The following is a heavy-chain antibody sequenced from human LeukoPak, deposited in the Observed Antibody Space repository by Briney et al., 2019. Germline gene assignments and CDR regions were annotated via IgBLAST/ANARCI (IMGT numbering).Heavy chain of an antibody. Sequence: PGGSLRLSCVASGFTFSSYEMNWVRQAPGKGLEWVSYISHSGSTIYYADSVKGRFTISRDDAKSSLYLRMNSLRAEDTAVYYCARGHPYDSSGYYPTQFDYWGQGTLVTVSS. D-gene: IGHD3-22*01. J-gene: IGHJ4*02. V-gene: IGHV3-48*03. CDR3: ARGHPYDSSGYYPTQFDY. CDR2: ISHSGSTI. CDR1: GFTFSSYE.